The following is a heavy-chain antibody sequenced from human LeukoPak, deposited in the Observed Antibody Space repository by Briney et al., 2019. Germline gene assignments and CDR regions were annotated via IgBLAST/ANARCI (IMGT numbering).Heavy chain of an antibody. V-gene: IGHV3-74*01. CDR3: AGDFGISEVY. Sequence: RGSLRLSCAASGFTFSRYWMHWVRQAPGKGPVWVSRMNSDGSSTSYADSVKGRFTISRDNAKNTLYLQMNNLRAEDTAVYYCAGDFGISEVYWGQGTLVTVSS. D-gene: IGHD1-20*01. CDR1: GFTFSRYW. J-gene: IGHJ4*02. CDR2: MNSDGSST.